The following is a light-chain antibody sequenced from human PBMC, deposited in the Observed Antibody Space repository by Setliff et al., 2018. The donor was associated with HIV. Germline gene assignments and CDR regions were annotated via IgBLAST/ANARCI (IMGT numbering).Light chain of an antibody. V-gene: IGLV2-14*01. J-gene: IGLJ1*01. CDR3: CSHADSYI. Sequence: QSALAQPASVSGSPGQSITISCTGASSDVGYYNFVSWYQHHPGKAPKLIISEVSNRPSGVSNRFSGSKSGNTASLTISGLQAEDEADYYCCSHADSYIFGTGTKVTVL. CDR2: EVS. CDR1: SSDVGYYNF.